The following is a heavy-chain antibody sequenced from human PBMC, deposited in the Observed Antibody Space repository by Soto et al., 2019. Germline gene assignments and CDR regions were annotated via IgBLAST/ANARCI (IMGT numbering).Heavy chain of an antibody. CDR1: GGSISSGYY. CDR2: IYYSGSS. Sequence: QVQLQESGPGLVKPSQTLSLTCTVSGGSISSGYYWSWIRQHPGKGLEWIGYIYYSGSSYYNPSLQSRVTISVDTSKNQFSLKLSSVAAADTAVYYCARATYYDSSGYVDYWGQGTLVTGSS. CDR3: ARATYYDSSGYVDY. J-gene: IGHJ4*02. V-gene: IGHV4-31*03. D-gene: IGHD3-22*01.